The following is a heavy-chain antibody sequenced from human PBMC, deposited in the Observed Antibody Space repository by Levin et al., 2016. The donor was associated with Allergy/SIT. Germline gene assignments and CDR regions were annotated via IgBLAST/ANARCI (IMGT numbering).Heavy chain of an antibody. CDR3: ARARRSSFDY. Sequence: LSLTCAASGFTFSDYYMSWIRQAPGKGLEWVSYISSSSSTIYYADSVKGRFTISRDNAKNSLYLQMNSLRDEDTAVYYCARARRSSFDYWGQGTLVTVSS. V-gene: IGHV3-11*04. CDR1: GFTFSDYY. CDR2: ISSSSSTI. J-gene: IGHJ4*02.